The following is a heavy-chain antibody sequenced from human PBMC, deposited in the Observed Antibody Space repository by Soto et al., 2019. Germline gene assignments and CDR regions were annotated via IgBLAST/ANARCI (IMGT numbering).Heavy chain of an antibody. D-gene: IGHD1-20*01. V-gene: IGHV3-48*03. CDR1: GFVFKNYE. Sequence: EVQLVGSGGGLVQPGGSLRLSCVASGFVFKNYEMNWVRQAPGKGLEWISYISNSGNTIYVADSMRGRFTISRDNAKNSLFLQMNSLRADDTAVYYCARDIDNRDYYYGLDVWGQGTTVTVSS. CDR3: ARDIDNRDYYYGLDV. J-gene: IGHJ6*02. CDR2: ISNSGNTI.